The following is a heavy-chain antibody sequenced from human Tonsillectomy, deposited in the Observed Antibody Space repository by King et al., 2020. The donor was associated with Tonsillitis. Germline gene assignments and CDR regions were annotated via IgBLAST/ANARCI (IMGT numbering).Heavy chain of an antibody. D-gene: IGHD5-12*01. V-gene: IGHV3-21*01. Sequence: VQLVESGGGLVKPGGSLRLSCGASGFIFSSYKMNWVRQAPGKGLEWVSSISRSSSYKYYADSVKGRFTISRDNAKNSLILQMSSLRAEDTAVYYCARSGDEYDSWGQGTLVAVSS. CDR3: ARSGDEYDS. CDR2: ISRSSSYK. J-gene: IGHJ5*01. CDR1: GFIFSSYK.